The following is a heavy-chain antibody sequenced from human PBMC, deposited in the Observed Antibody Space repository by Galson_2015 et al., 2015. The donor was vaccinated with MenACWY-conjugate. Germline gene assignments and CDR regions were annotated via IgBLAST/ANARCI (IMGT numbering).Heavy chain of an antibody. CDR1: GDSVSSNSAA. CDR2: TYYRSKWYN. CDR3: ARGGSAYEVSERGWFDP. D-gene: IGHD3-10*01. Sequence: CAISGDSVSSNSAAWNWIRQSPSRGLEWLGRTYYRSKWYNDYAVSVKSRITINPDTSKNQFPLQLNSVTPEDTAVYYCARGGSAYEVSERGWFDPWAQGTLVTVPS. J-gene: IGHJ5*02. V-gene: IGHV6-1*01.